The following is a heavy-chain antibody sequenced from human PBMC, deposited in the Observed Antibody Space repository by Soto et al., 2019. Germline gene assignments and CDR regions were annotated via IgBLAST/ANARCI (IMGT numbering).Heavy chain of an antibody. V-gene: IGHV3-23*01. CDR3: ATDDALLDAITIFGVVDY. CDR1: GFTFSSYA. Sequence: EVQLLESGGGLVQPGGSLRLSCAASGFTFSSYAMSWVRQAPGKGLEWVSAISGSGGSTYYADSVKGRFTISRDNSKNTLYLQMNSLRAEDTAVYYCATDDALLDAITIFGVVDYWGQGTLVTVSS. D-gene: IGHD3-3*01. CDR2: ISGSGGST. J-gene: IGHJ4*02.